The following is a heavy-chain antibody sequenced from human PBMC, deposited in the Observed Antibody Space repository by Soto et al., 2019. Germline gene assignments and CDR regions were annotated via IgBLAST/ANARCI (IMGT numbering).Heavy chain of an antibody. CDR2: IGTAGDT. CDR3: AREGKLEYSSSSGGMDV. V-gene: IGHV3-13*01. Sequence: GGSLRLSCAASGFTFSSYDMHWVRQATGKGLEWVSAIGTAGDTYYPGSVKGRFTISRENAKNSLYLQMNSLRAGDTAVYYCAREGKLEYSSSSGGMDVWGQGTTVTVSS. CDR1: GFTFSSYD. D-gene: IGHD6-6*01. J-gene: IGHJ6*02.